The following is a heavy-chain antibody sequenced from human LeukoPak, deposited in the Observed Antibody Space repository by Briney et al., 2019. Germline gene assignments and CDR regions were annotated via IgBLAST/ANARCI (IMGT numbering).Heavy chain of an antibody. V-gene: IGHV1-8*03. D-gene: IGHD3-3*01. J-gene: IGHJ6*03. CDR1: GYTFTSYD. CDR2: MNPNSGNT. CDR3: ARGLRSPLLRFLEWLPDQYYYYYYYMDV. Sequence: GASVKVSCKASGYTFTSYDINWVRQATGQGLEWMGWMNPNSGNTGYAQKFQGRVTITRNASISTAYMELSSLRSEDTAVYYCARGLRSPLLRFLEWLPDQYYYYYYYMDVWGKGTTVTVSS.